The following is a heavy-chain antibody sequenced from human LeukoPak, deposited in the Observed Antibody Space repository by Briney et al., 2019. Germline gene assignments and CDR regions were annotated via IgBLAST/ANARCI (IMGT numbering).Heavy chain of an antibody. Sequence: SAPLSLTCTFAGGSISSSSYYWGWIRQPPGKGLAWIGSNYYSGSSDYNSSLKSPVTISVDTSKNQFSLKLSSVTAANTAMYYCASDGFSYGYVDYWGQGTLVTVSS. V-gene: IGHV4-39*01. J-gene: IGHJ4*02. CDR3: ASDGFSYGYVDY. CDR2: NYYSGSS. D-gene: IGHD3-16*01. CDR1: GGSISSSSYY.